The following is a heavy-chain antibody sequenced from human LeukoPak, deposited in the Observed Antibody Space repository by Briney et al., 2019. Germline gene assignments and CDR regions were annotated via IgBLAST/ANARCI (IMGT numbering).Heavy chain of an antibody. V-gene: IGHV4-4*07. D-gene: IGHD3-10*01. Sequence: SETLSLTCTVSGGSISSYYWSWIRQPAGKGLEWIGRIYTSGSTNYNPSLKSRVTMSVDTSKNQFSLKLSSVTAADTAVYYCARALWFGERRHWFDPWGQGTLVTVSS. CDR3: ARALWFGERRHWFDP. J-gene: IGHJ5*02. CDR2: IYTSGST. CDR1: GGSISSYY.